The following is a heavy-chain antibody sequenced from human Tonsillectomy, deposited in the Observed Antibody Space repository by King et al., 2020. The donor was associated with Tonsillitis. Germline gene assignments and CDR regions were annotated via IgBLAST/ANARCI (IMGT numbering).Heavy chain of an antibody. CDR3: ARVRGGNYYYYYGMDV. CDR2: ISYDGSDK. D-gene: IGHD4-23*01. J-gene: IGHJ6*02. CDR1: GFTFSSYA. V-gene: IGHV3-30-3*01. Sequence: VQLVESGGGVVHPGRSLRLSCAASGFTFSSYAMHWVRQAPGKGLEWVAVISYDGSDKYYADSVKGRFTISRDNSKNTLYLQMNSLRAEDTTVYYCARVRGGNYYYYYGMDVWVQGTTVTVSS.